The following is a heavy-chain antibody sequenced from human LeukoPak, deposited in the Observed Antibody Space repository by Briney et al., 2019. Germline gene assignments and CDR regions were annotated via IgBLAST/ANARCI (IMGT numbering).Heavy chain of an antibody. D-gene: IGHD3-22*01. CDR1: GFTFSSYA. Sequence: GGSLRLSCAASGFTFSSYAMSWVRQAPGKGLEWVSAISGSGGSTYYADSVKGRFTISRGNSKNTLYLQMNSLRAEDTAVYYCAKDMADKYYYDSSGYWDYWGQGTLVTVSS. J-gene: IGHJ4*02. CDR2: ISGSGGST. CDR3: AKDMADKYYYDSSGYWDY. V-gene: IGHV3-23*01.